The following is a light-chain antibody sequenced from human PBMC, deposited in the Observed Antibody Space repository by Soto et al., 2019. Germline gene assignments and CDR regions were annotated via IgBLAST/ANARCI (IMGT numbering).Light chain of an antibody. CDR3: VSWDDSLSGLV. J-gene: IGLJ1*01. CDR2: SNN. CDR1: SANIGNNY. V-gene: IGLV1-47*02. Sequence: QSVLTQPPSASGTPGQRVTISCSGRSANIGNNYVCWYQQLPGTAPKLLIYSNNQRPSGVPDRFSGSKSGTSASLAISGTRSEDEADYYCVSWDDSLSGLVVGTGTKLTVL.